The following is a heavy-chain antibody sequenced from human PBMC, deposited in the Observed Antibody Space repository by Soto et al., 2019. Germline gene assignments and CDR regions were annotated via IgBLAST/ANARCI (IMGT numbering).Heavy chain of an antibody. CDR1: GFTFSSYN. D-gene: IGHD6-19*01. CDR3: ARDWGSGWHYGMDV. V-gene: IGHV3-21*01. CDR2: ISSSSSYI. J-gene: IGHJ6*02. Sequence: TGGSLRLSCAASGFTFSSYNMNWVRQAPGKGLEWVSSISSSSSYIYYADSVKGRFTISRDNAKNSLYLQMNSLRAEDTAVYYCARDWGSGWHYGMDVWGQGTTVTVSS.